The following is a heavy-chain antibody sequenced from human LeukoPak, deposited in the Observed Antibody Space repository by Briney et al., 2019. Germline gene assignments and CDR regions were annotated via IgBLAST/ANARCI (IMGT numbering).Heavy chain of an antibody. CDR1: GFTFSSYG. CDR2: ISGSGGST. Sequence: GGSLRLSCAASGFTFSSYGMSWVRQAPGKGLEWVSAISGSGGSTYYADSVKGRFTISRDNSKNTLYLQMNSLRAEDTAVYYCARDCGPYDILTGYAVNNWFDPWGQGTLVTVSS. CDR3: ARDCGPYDILTGYAVNNWFDP. D-gene: IGHD3-9*01. V-gene: IGHV3-23*01. J-gene: IGHJ5*02.